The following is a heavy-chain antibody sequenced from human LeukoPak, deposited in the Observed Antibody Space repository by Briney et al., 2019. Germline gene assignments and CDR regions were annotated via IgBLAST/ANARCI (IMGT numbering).Heavy chain of an antibody. D-gene: IGHD3-3*01. CDR3: AKDPLTIFGVAEGNDY. CDR1: GSTFSSYA. CDR2: ISGSGGST. V-gene: IGHV3-23*01. J-gene: IGHJ4*02. Sequence: GGSLRLSCAASGSTFSSYAMSWVRQAPGKGLEWVSAISGSGGSTYYADSVKGRFTISRDNSKNTLYLQMNSLRAEDTAVYYCAKDPLTIFGVAEGNDYWGQGTLVTVSS.